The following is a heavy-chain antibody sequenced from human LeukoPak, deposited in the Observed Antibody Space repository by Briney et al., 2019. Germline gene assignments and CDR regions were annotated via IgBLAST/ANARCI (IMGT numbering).Heavy chain of an antibody. D-gene: IGHD3-3*01. Sequence: GESLRVSCKGSGYTFSSYWIGWVRQMPGKGLEWMGIIYPGDSDTRYSPSLQGQVTISVDTSIGTAYLQWSSLKASDTAIYYCARQNDFRLDYWGQGTLVTVSS. CDR3: ARQNDFRLDY. CDR1: GYTFSSYW. CDR2: IYPGDSDT. J-gene: IGHJ4*02. V-gene: IGHV5-51*01.